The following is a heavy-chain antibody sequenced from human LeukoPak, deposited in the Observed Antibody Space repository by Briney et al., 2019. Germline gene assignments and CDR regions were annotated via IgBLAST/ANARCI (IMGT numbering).Heavy chain of an antibody. CDR3: AKRYCKSATCRSDMDA. CDR1: GFTFSNYG. V-gene: IGHV3-30*02. D-gene: IGHD2-15*01. Sequence: PGGSLRLSCPASGFTFSNYGMHWLRQAPGRGLEWVALIQSDGSNTYSADSVKGRFTISRDNPRNTLHLQMNRLRPEDTAVYYCAKRYCKSATCRSDMDAWGQGTTVTVSS. J-gene: IGHJ6*02. CDR2: IQSDGSNT.